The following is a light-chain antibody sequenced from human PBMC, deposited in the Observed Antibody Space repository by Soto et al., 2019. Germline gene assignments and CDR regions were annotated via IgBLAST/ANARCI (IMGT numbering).Light chain of an antibody. V-gene: IGKV1-5*01. CDR3: KQYNSYWT. CDR2: DAS. J-gene: IGKJ1*01. Sequence: DIQMTQSPSTLCGPVGDRVNITCRASQTISTWMAWYQQKPGKAPKLLIYDASSLESGVPSRFSGRGSGTEFTLTISSLQPDDFATYYCKQYNSYWTCGQGNKGDIK. CDR1: QTISTW.